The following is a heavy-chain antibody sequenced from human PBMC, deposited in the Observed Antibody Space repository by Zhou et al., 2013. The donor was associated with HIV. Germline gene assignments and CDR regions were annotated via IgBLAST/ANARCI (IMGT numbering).Heavy chain of an antibody. J-gene: IGHJ6*03. V-gene: IGHV1-69*04. CDR2: IIPILGIA. Sequence: QVQLVQSGAEVKKPGSSVKVSCKASGGTFSSYAISWVRQAPGQGLEWMGRIIPILGIANYAQKFQGRVTITADKSTSTAYMELSSLRSEDTAVYYCARDNPDNWNYGDYYYYMDVWGKGTTVTVSS. D-gene: IGHD1-7*01. CDR1: GGTFSSYA. CDR3: ARDNPDNWNYGDYYYYMDV.